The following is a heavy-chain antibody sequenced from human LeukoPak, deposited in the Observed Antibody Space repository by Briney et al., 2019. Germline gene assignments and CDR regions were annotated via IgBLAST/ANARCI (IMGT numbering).Heavy chain of an antibody. V-gene: IGHV3-30*02. CDR3: AKDHVPVRKRDLGKLDY. Sequence: GGSLRLSCAASGFTFSTYGMHWVRQAPGKGLEWVAFVRYDGSERHYADSVKGRFTISRDTSENTLYLQMSSLRGEDTAVYYCAKDHVPVRKRDLGKLDYWGQGTLVTVSS. D-gene: IGHD1-1*01. J-gene: IGHJ4*02. CDR1: GFTFSTYG. CDR2: VRYDGSER.